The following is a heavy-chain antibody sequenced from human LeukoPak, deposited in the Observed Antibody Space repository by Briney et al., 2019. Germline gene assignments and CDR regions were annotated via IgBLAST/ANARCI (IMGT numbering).Heavy chain of an antibody. Sequence: GGSLRLSCAASGFIFSSYSMSWVRQAPGKGLEWVPAIGGSGGNTYYADSVKGRSTISRDNSKNTMYLQMNSLRAEDTAVYYCARDLSPVVRASPMGYWGQGTLVTVSS. D-gene: IGHD3-10*01. CDR1: GFIFSSYS. CDR3: ARDLSPVVRASPMGY. J-gene: IGHJ4*02. V-gene: IGHV3-23*01. CDR2: IGGSGGNT.